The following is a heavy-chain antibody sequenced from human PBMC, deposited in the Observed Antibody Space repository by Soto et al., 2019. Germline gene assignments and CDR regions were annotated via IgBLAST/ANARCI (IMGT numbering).Heavy chain of an antibody. CDR2: IYNSGSA. V-gene: IGHV4-59*11. D-gene: IGHD3-9*01. Sequence: SETLSLTCTVSCVSISSHYWSWNRQPPGKGLEWIGFIYNSGSASYNPSLQSRVTISVDTSKNQFSLKLSSVTAADSAVYYCARDTPYYDILTGYYQYYFYYWGQGTLVTVS. CDR3: ARDTPYYDILTGYYQYYFYY. J-gene: IGHJ4*02. CDR1: CVSISSHY.